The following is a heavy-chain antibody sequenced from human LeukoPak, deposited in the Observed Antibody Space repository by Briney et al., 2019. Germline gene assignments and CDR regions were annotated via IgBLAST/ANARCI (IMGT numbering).Heavy chain of an antibody. Sequence: PSETLSLTCTVSGGSISSYYWNWIRQPAGKGLEWIGRNYASGSTKYNPSLKSRVTISVDTSKNQFSLKLSSVTAADTAVYYCARSRELHGDYVGPTSAGFDYWGQGTLVTVSS. J-gene: IGHJ4*02. V-gene: IGHV4-4*07. CDR1: GGSISSYY. D-gene: IGHD4-17*01. CDR3: ARSRELHGDYVGPTSAGFDY. CDR2: NYASGST.